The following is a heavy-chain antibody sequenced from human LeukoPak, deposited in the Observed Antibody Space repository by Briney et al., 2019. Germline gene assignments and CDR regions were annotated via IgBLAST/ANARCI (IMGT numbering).Heavy chain of an antibody. CDR3: AKGNTVYNYYYMDV. J-gene: IGHJ6*03. D-gene: IGHD2-8*02. Sequence: GGSLRLSCAASGFTFSTYAMTWVRQAPGKGLEWVSSISGSGGNTYYADSVKGRFTISRDNSKNTLYLQMNSLRAEDTAVYYCAKGNTVYNYYYMDVWGKGTTVTVSS. CDR2: ISGSGGNT. CDR1: GFTFSTYA. V-gene: IGHV3-23*01.